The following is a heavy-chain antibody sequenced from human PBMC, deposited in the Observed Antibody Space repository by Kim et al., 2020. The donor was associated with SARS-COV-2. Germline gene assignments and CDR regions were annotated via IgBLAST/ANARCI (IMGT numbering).Heavy chain of an antibody. CDR3: ARDYKAGDWGSSPPFDY. CDR1: GGTFSSYA. J-gene: IGHJ4*02. CDR2: IIPILGIA. V-gene: IGHV1-69*04. D-gene: IGHD7-27*01. Sequence: SVKVSCKASGGTFSSYAISWVRQAPGQGLEWMGRIIPILGIANYAQKFQGRVTITADKSTSTAYMELSSLRSEDTAVYYCARDYKAGDWGSSPPFDYWGQGTLVTVSS.